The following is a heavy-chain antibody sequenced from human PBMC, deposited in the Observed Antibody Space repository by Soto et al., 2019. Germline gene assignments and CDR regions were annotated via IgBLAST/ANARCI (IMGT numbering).Heavy chain of an antibody. V-gene: IGHV1-69*16. J-gene: IGHJ4*02. Sequence: QVQLVQSGAEVKKPGSSVKVSCKASGGTFSIYTFNWVRQAPGQGLEWMGGIIPILGRGNYAQKFQDRVTIIADESTTTVYMAVSSLRSEDTAVYFCARDDADRGYLDSWGQGTLVTVSS. CDR1: GGTFSIYT. CDR2: IIPILGRG. D-gene: IGHD3-10*01. CDR3: ARDDADRGYLDS.